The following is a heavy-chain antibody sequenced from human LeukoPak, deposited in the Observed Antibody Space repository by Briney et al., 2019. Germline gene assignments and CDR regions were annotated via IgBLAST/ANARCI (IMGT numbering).Heavy chain of an antibody. V-gene: IGHV4-59*01. J-gene: IGHJ4*02. Sequence: SETLSLTCTVSGGSITHFFWSFIRQPPTKGLEYIGYIYHTGAIDYNPSLKSRLTMSADKSTNQFSLNLRSVTAADTAVYYCARVSCTGGTCHLDSWGQGILVTVSS. D-gene: IGHD2-8*02. CDR1: GGSITHFF. CDR2: IYHTGAI. CDR3: ARVSCTGGTCHLDS.